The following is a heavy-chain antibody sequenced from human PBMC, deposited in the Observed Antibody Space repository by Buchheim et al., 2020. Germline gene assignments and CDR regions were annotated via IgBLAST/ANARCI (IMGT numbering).Heavy chain of an antibody. CDR1: GFTFSSYG. Sequence: QVQLVESGGGVVQPGRSLRLSCAASGFTFSSYGMHWVRQAPGKGLEWVAVISYDGSNKYYADSVKGRFTISRDNSKNTLYLQMNSLKAEDSDVYYCAKVTSLERRYSDGYVRGTDYWGRGT. J-gene: IGHJ4*02. CDR2: ISYDGSNK. D-gene: IGHD5-18*01. CDR3: AKVTSLERRYSDGYVRGTDY. V-gene: IGHV3-30*18.